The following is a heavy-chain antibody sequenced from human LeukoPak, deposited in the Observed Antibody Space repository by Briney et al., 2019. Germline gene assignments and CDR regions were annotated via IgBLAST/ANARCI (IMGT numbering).Heavy chain of an antibody. J-gene: IGHJ4*02. CDR1: GGSISSSN. CDR2: ISSSGSSI. Sequence: GTLSLTCAVSGGSISSSNWWSWVRQPPGKGLEWVSYISSSGSSIYYTDSVKGRFTISRDNAKNSLYLQMNSLRAEDTAVYYCRGWFGSFDYWGQGTLVTVSS. D-gene: IGHD3-10*01. CDR3: RGWFGSFDY. V-gene: IGHV3-48*03.